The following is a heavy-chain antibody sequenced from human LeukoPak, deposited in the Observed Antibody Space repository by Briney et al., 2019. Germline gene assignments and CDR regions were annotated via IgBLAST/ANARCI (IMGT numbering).Heavy chain of an antibody. D-gene: IGHD2-15*01. CDR3: ARNYAIYCSCADCHSSIDP. J-gene: IGHJ5*02. CDR2: IWYDGNNK. Sequence: PGGSLRLSCAASGFTFCCYGMHWVRQAPGKGLEWVAVIWYDGNNKYYTDSVKGRFTISRDKSKNTLYLQMNSLRAEDTAVYYCARNYAIYCSCADCHSSIDPWGQGTLVTVSS. CDR1: GFTFCCYG. V-gene: IGHV3-33*01.